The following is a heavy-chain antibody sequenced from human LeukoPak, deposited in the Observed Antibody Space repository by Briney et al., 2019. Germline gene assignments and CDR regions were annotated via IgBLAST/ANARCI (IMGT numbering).Heavy chain of an antibody. J-gene: IGHJ3*02. CDR1: GYTFTIYG. Sequence: ASVKVSCKASGYTFTIYGISWVRQAPGQGLEWMGWISVYNGDTKYAQKVQGRVTMTTDTSTSTAYMELRSLKSDDTAVYYCARHECRDCGGDSQPDGAFDIWGQGTMVTVSS. CDR3: ARHECRDCGGDSQPDGAFDI. D-gene: IGHD2-21*02. CDR2: ISVYNGDT. V-gene: IGHV1-18*01.